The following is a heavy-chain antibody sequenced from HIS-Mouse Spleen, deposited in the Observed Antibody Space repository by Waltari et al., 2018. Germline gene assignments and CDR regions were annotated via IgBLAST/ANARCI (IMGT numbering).Heavy chain of an antibody. CDR3: ARSNWYFDY. CDR2: IYSGGST. CDR1: GLTVSSNY. D-gene: IGHD7-27*01. V-gene: IGHV3-66*01. J-gene: IGHJ4*02. Sequence: EVQPVESGGGLVQPGGSLSLSCAAPGLTVSSNYMSWVRQAPGKGLEWVSVIYSGGSTYYADSVKGRFTISRDNSKNTLYLQLNSLRAEDTAVYYCARSNWYFDYWGQGTLVTVSS.